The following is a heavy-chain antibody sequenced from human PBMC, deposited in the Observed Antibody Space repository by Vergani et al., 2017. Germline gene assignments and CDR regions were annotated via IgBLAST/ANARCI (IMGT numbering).Heavy chain of an antibody. CDR1: GGTFSSYT. CDR2: IIPILGIA. D-gene: IGHD5-18*01. CDR3: ARGVAPTYTDWFDP. Sequence: VQLVQSGAEVKKPGSSVKVSCKASGGTFSSYTISWVRQAPGQGLEWMGRIIPILGIANYAQKFQGRVTITADKSTSTAYMELSSLRSEDTAVYYCARGVAPTYTDWFDPWGQGTLVTVSS. J-gene: IGHJ5*02. V-gene: IGHV1-69*02.